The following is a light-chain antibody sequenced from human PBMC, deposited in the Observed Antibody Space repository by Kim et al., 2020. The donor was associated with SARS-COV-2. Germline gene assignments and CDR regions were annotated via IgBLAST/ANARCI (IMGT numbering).Light chain of an antibody. V-gene: IGKV1-39*01. CDR3: QQDINPPHT. Sequence: DIQMTQSPSSLSASVGERVTITCRASQSIKNYLNWYQHKPGNAPKLLVHGASTLQSGVPSRFSGSGSGTDFTLTISSLQPDDFATYYCQQDINPPHTFGQVTKLEI. J-gene: IGKJ2*01. CDR1: QSIKNY. CDR2: GAS.